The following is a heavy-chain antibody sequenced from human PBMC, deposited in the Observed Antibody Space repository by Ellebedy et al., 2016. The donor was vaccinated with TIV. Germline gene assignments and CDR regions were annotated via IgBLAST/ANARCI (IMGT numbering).Heavy chain of an antibody. CDR3: AKAPRGAFDY. CDR1: GFTFRSYA. D-gene: IGHD4/OR15-4a*01. CDR2: ISGSGEST. J-gene: IGHJ4*02. Sequence: GGSLRLSXAASGFTFRSYAMSWVRQAPGKGLEWVSAISGSGESTYYADSVKGRFTISRDNSKNTLYLQMNSLRAEDTAVYYCAKAPRGAFDYWGQGTLVTVSS. V-gene: IGHV3-23*01.